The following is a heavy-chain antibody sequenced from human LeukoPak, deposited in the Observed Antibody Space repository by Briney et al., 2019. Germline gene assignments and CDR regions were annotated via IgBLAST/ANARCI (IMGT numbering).Heavy chain of an antibody. CDR2: IYPGDSDT. V-gene: IGHV5-51*01. CDR3: ARREEVRSFDY. CDR1: GYSFTNYW. J-gene: IGHJ4*02. D-gene: IGHD1-14*01. Sequence: GESLKISCQGYGYSFTNYWIGWVRQMPGKGLEWMGIIYPGDSDTRYSPSFQGRVTISADKSISTAYLQWSSLKASDTAMYYCARREEVRSFDYWGQGTPVTVSS.